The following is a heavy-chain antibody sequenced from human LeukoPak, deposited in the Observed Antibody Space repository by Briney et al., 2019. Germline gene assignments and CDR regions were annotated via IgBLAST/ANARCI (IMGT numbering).Heavy chain of an antibody. V-gene: IGHV1-8*01. J-gene: IGHJ3*02. CDR2: MNPNSGNT. CDR1: GYTFTSYD. CDR3: ARGQYYSDTINYYSRHDAFDI. Sequence: ASVKVSCKASGYTFTSYDINWVRQATGQGLEWMGWMNPNSGNTGYAQKFQGRLTMTRDTSTSTVYMELSSLRSEDTAVYYCARGQYYSDTINYYSRHDAFDIWGQGTMVTVSS. D-gene: IGHD3-22*01.